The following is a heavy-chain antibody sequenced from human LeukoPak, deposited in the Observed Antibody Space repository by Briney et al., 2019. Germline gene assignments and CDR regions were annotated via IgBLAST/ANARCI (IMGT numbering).Heavy chain of an antibody. CDR2: ISSTSSYI. D-gene: IGHD3-10*01. CDR3: AAPGSRGSGPFDF. J-gene: IGHJ4*02. Sequence: GGSLRLSCAASGFTFSSYYMNWVRQAPGRGLEWVSSISSTSSYIYYADSVKGRFTISRDNARNTLYLQMNSLRPEDTGFYYCAAPGSRGSGPFDFWGQGTLVTVSS. V-gene: IGHV3-21*01. CDR1: GFTFSSYY.